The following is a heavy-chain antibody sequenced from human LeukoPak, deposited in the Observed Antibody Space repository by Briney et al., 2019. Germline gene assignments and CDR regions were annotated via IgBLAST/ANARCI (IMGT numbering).Heavy chain of an antibody. D-gene: IGHD2-2*01. Sequence: GTSVKVSCKASGFTFTSSAVQWVRQARGQRLEWIGWIVVGSGNTNYAQKFQERVTITRDMSTSTAYMKLSSLRSEDTAVYYCAAPYCSNTSCYRDAFDILGQGTMVTVSS. CDR3: AAPYCSNTSCYRDAFDI. J-gene: IGHJ3*02. CDR1: GFTFTSSA. V-gene: IGHV1-58*01. CDR2: IVVGSGNT.